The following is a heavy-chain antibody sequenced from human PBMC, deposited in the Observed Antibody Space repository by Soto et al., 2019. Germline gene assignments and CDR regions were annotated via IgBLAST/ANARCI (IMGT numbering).Heavy chain of an antibody. V-gene: IGHV1-46*01. CDR1: GYTFTSYY. Sequence: ASVKVSCEACGYTFTSYYMHWVRQAPGQGLEWMGTINPSDGSTAYAQNFQGRVTMTRDTSTSSVYMELSSLTSEDTAVYYCARVNPYPGYNWFDPWGQGTLVTVSS. CDR3: ARVNPYPGYNWFDP. J-gene: IGHJ5*02. CDR2: INPSDGST.